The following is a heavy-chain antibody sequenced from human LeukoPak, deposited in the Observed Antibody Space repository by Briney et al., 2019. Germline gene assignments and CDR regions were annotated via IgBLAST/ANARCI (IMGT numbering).Heavy chain of an antibody. CDR2: INTNTGNP. CDR3: AREVASGSHNWFDP. J-gene: IGHJ5*02. Sequence: GASVKVSCKASGYTFTSYAMNWVRQAPGQGLEWMGWINTNTGNPTYAQGFTGRFVFSLETSVSTAYLQISSPKAEDTAVYYCAREVASGSHNWFDPWGQGTLVTVSS. D-gene: IGHD1-26*01. CDR1: GYTFTSYA. V-gene: IGHV7-4-1*02.